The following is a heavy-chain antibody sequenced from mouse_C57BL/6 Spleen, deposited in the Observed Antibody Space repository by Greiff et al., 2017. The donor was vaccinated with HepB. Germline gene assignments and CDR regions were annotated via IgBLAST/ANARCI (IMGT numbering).Heavy chain of an antibody. CDR1: GYTFTSYW. CDR2: IDPSDSYT. Sequence: VKLMESGAELVRPGTSVKLSCKASGYTFTSYWMHWVKQRPGQGLEWIGVIDPSDSYTNYNQKFKGKATLTVDTSSSTAYMQLSSLTSEDSAVYYCARSYGSDYWGQGTTLTVSS. D-gene: IGHD1-1*01. V-gene: IGHV1-59*01. J-gene: IGHJ2*01. CDR3: ARSYGSDY.